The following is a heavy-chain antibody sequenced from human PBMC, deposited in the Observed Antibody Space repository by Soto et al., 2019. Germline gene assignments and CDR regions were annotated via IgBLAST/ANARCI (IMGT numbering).Heavy chain of an antibody. CDR1: GGTFSGYY. CDR3: ARVRRALRFLEWLPTNWFDH. D-gene: IGHD3-3*01. V-gene: IGHV4-34*01. J-gene: IGHJ5*02. CDR2: SNTSVST. Sequence: SENLSLRSTGYGGTFSGYYRSRIRQLPGKGLGWIGASNTSVSTNCTPSLNRRVTISVDTSKNQCTRKLSSVNAADTAVYYCARVRRALRFLEWLPTNWFDHWGQGTLVTVSS.